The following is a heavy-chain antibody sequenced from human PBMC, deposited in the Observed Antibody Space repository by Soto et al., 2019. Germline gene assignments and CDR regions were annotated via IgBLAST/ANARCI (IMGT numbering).Heavy chain of an antibody. CDR1: GYTFTSYG. V-gene: IGHV1-18*01. J-gene: IGHJ4*02. D-gene: IGHD3-10*01. Sequence: ASVKVSCKASGYTFTSYGISWVRQAPGQGLEWMGWISAYNGNTNYAQKLQGRVTMTTDTSTSTAYMELRSLRSDDTAVYYCASIRILWFGELFLDYWGQGTLVTVSS. CDR3: ASIRILWFGELFLDY. CDR2: ISAYNGNT.